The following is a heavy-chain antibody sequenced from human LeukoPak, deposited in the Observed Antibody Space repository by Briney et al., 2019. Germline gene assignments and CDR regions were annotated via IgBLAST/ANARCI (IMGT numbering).Heavy chain of an antibody. CDR1: GFTFSSYW. CDR3: ARQRYDSTCGY. V-gene: IGHV4-39*01. J-gene: IGHJ4*02. D-gene: IGHD3-22*01. Sequence: PGGSLRLSCAASGFTFSSYWMSWVRQAPGKGLEWIGSIYYSGSTYYNPSLKSRVTISVDTSKNQFSLKLSSVTAADTAVYYCARQRYDSTCGYWGQGTLVTVSS. CDR2: IYYSGST.